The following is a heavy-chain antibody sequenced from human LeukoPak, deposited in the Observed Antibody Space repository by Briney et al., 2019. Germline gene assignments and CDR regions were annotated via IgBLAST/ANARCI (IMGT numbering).Heavy chain of an antibody. V-gene: IGHV1-24*01. Sequence: ASVKVSCKASGGTFGSYAFSWVRQAPGKGLEWMGGFDPEDGETIYAQEFQGRVTMTEDTSTDTAYMELSSLRSEDTAVYYCARHITGAFDIWGQGTMVTVSS. J-gene: IGHJ3*02. CDR1: GGTFGSYA. CDR3: ARHITGAFDI. D-gene: IGHD1-14*01. CDR2: FDPEDGET.